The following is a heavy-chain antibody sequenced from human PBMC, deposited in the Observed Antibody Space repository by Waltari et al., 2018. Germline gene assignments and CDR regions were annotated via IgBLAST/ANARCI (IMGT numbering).Heavy chain of an antibody. CDR2: IYSGGST. V-gene: IGHV3-66*01. D-gene: IGHD4-17*01. J-gene: IGHJ4*02. CDR3: AREMDGGYLDI. CDR1: GFIVRSYR. Sequence: EVHLVESGGGLVHPGGSLRVSCDVPGFIVRSYRMRWVRQPPGEGLEWVSVIYSGGSTFYSGSVTGRFTISRDNSYNTLFLDMRNLRTEDTATYYCAREMDGGYLDIWGQGTLVTVSS.